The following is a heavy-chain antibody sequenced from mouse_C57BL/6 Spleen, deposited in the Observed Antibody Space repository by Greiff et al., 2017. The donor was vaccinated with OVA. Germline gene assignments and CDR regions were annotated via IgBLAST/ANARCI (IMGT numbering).Heavy chain of an antibody. D-gene: IGHD1-1*01. CDR2: IDPSDSYT. CDR1: GYTFTSYW. Sequence: VQLQQPGAELVRPGPSVKLSCKASGYTFTSYWMHWVKQRPGQGLEWIGVIDPSDSYTNYNQKFKGKATLTVDTSSSTAYMQLSSLTSEDSAVYYCARDYGSSQWYFDYWGQGTTLTVSS. CDR3: ARDYGSSQWYFDY. J-gene: IGHJ2*01. V-gene: IGHV1-59*01.